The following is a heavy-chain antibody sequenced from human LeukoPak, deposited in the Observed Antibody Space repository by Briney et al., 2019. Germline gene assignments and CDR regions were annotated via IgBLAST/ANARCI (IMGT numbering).Heavy chain of an antibody. CDR2: TYYRSTWYN. CDR3: ARGRGVVVVAAIVYGDWFDP. J-gene: IGHJ5*02. V-gene: IGHV6-1*01. D-gene: IGHD2-15*01. CDR1: GDSVSSNSAA. Sequence: SQTLSLTCAISGDSVSSNSAAWNWIRQSPSRGLEWLGRTYYRSTWYNDYTVSVKSRITINPDTSKNQFSLQLNSVTPEDTAVYYCARGRGVVVVAAIVYGDWFDPWGQGTLVTVSS.